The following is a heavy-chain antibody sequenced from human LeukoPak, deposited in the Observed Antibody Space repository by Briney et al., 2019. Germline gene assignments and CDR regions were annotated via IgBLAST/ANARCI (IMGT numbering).Heavy chain of an antibody. CDR3: ARGSNYYFDSSADYPRY. CDR1: GYTFTTYF. D-gene: IGHD3-22*01. Sequence: ASVKVSCKASGYTFTTYFMHWVRQAPGQGLEWMGIINTSGGSTSYAQKFQDRVTMTRDTSKSTVYMEMSSLRSEDTAVYFCARGSNYYFDSSADYPRYWGQGTLVTVSS. V-gene: IGHV1-46*01. J-gene: IGHJ4*02. CDR2: INTSGGST.